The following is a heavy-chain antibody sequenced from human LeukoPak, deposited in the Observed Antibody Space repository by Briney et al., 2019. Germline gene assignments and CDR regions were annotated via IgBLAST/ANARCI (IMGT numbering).Heavy chain of an antibody. J-gene: IGHJ4*02. CDR1: GFTFSSYG. V-gene: IGHV3-23*01. CDR2: ISGSGGNT. D-gene: IGHD3-22*01. CDR3: AKDPTHFRVWDDYDNTRLNY. Sequence: PGGSLRLSCAASGFTFSSYGMSWVRQAPGKGLEWVSAISGSGGNTYYADSVKGRFTISRDNSKNTVYLQMNSLRAEDTAVYYCAKDPTHFRVWDDYDNTRLNYWGQGTLVTVSS.